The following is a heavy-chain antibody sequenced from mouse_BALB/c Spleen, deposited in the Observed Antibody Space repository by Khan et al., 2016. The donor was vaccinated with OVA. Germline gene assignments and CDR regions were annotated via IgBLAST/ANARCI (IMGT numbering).Heavy chain of an antibody. D-gene: IGHD2-14*01. J-gene: IGHJ1*01. CDR1: GFTFSGSG. V-gene: IGHV5-6-3*01. CDR3: TRIYDRYDESYWFFDV. Sequence: EVELVESGGGLVQPGGSLTLSCAASGFTFSGSGMSWVRQTPDKRLELVATINSNGGTSYYPDSVKGRFTISRDNAKNTLHLQMSSLKSEDTAMYYCTRIYDRYDESYWFFDVWGAGTTVTVSS. CDR2: INSNGGTS.